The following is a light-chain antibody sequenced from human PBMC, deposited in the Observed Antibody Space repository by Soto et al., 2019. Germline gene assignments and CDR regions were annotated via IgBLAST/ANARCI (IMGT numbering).Light chain of an antibody. Sequence: VLTKSPVTLSLSPGERATLSCRASQSFRGLLALYQQKPGQAPRLLIYDAYNRATGIPPRFSGSGSGTDFTLTISSLEPEDSEVYYCQQRHMWPITFGQGTRLESK. CDR2: DAY. CDR3: QQRHMWPIT. V-gene: IGKV3-11*01. J-gene: IGKJ5*01. CDR1: QSFRGL.